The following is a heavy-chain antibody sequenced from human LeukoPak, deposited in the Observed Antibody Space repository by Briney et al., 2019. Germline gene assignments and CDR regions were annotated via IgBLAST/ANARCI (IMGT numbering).Heavy chain of an antibody. V-gene: IGHV4-59*11. CDR2: IYYSGST. CDR3: ARASGRGYSYGGRFDY. J-gene: IGHJ4*02. Sequence: SETLSLTCTVSGGSISSHYWSWIRQPPGKGLEWIGYIYYSGSTNYNPSLKSRVTISVDTSKNQFSLKLSSVTAADMAVYYCARASGRGYSYGGRFDYWGQGTLVTVSS. D-gene: IGHD5-18*01. CDR1: GGSISSHY.